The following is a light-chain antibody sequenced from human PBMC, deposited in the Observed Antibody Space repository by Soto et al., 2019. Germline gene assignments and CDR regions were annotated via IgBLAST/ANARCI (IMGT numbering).Light chain of an antibody. CDR1: QSVSNY. CDR3: QQYGSSPT. Sequence: IRLTQSRATLSLSPGERATLSCRASQSVSNYLAWYQHKPGQAPRLLIYDASNRATGIPARFSGSGSGTDFTLTISSLEPEDFAVYYCQQYGSSPTFGQGTRLEIK. J-gene: IGKJ5*01. V-gene: IGKV3-11*01. CDR2: DAS.